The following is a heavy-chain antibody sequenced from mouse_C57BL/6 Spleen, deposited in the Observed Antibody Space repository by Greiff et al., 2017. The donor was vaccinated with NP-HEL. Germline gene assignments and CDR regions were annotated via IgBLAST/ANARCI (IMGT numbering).Heavy chain of an antibody. CDR3: ARGYGNYEGDFDY. D-gene: IGHD2-10*02. J-gene: IGHJ2*01. CDR1: GYTFTSYW. CDR2: IYPSDSET. V-gene: IGHV1-61*01. Sequence: VQLQQPGAELVRPGSSVKLSCKASGYTFTSYWMDWVKQRPGQGLEWIGNIYPSDSETHYNQKFKDKATLTVDNSSSTAYMRLSILTSEDSAVYYCARGYGNYEGDFDYWGQVTTLTVSS.